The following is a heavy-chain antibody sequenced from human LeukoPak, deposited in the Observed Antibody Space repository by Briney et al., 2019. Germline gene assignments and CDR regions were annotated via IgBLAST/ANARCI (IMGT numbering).Heavy chain of an antibody. J-gene: IGHJ3*02. Sequence: SETLSLTCAVYGGSFSGYYWSWIRQPPGKGLEWIGEINHSGSTNYNPSLKSRVTISVDTSKNKFSLKLSSVTAADTAVYYCARARYDFWSAVGAFDIWGQGTMVTVSS. CDR1: GGSFSGYY. CDR2: INHSGST. V-gene: IGHV4-34*01. CDR3: ARARYDFWSAVGAFDI. D-gene: IGHD3-3*01.